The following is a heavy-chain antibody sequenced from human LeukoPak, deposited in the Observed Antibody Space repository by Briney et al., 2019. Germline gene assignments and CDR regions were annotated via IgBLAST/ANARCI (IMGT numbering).Heavy chain of an antibody. CDR2: ISSSGSTI. D-gene: IGHD3-22*01. CDR1: GFTFSSYE. J-gene: IGHJ3*02. V-gene: IGHV3-48*03. CDR3: AGHYYDSSGYKHAFDI. Sequence: GSLRLSCAASGFTFSSYEMNWVHQAPGKGLEWVSYISSSGSTIYYADSVKGRFTISRDNAKNSLYLQMNSLRAEDTAVYYCAGHYYDSSGYKHAFDIWGQGTMVTVSS.